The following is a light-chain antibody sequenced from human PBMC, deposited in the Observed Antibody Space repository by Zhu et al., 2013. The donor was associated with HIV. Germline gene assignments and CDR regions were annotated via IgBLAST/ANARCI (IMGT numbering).Light chain of an antibody. CDR1: SSDVGSYNY. CDR2: EVN. Sequence: QSALTQPASVSGSPGQSITISCTGTSSDVGSYNYVSWYQQHPGKAPKVMIYEVNNRPSGVSNRFSGSKSGNTASLTISGLQAEDEADYYCSSYTSSSTFVFGTGTKVTVL. CDR3: SSYTSSSTFV. J-gene: IGLJ1*01. V-gene: IGLV2-14*01.